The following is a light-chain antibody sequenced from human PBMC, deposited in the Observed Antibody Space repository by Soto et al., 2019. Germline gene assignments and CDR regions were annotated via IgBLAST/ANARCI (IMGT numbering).Light chain of an antibody. CDR3: SSYTSSSTSYV. CDR1: SSDVGGYNY. V-gene: IGLV2-14*01. CDR2: EVS. Sequence: QSVLTQPASVSGSPGQSITISCTVTSSDVGGYNYVSWYQQHPGKAPKLMIYEVSNRPSGVSNRFSDSKSGNTASLTISGLQAEDEADYYCSSYTSSSTSYVFGNGTKVTVL. J-gene: IGLJ1*01.